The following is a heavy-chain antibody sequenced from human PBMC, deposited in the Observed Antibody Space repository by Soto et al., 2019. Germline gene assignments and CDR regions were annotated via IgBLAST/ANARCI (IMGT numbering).Heavy chain of an antibody. Sequence: SETLSLTCTVSGGSISSSSYYWGWIRQPPGKGLEWIGSIYYSGSTYYNPSLKSRVTISVDTSKNQFSLKLSSVTAADTAVYYCARRMKGRITMVRGVIKFPSPFCDYWGQGTLVT. J-gene: IGHJ4*02. CDR2: IYYSGST. V-gene: IGHV4-39*01. D-gene: IGHD3-10*01. CDR3: ARRMKGRITMVRGVIKFPSPFCDY. CDR1: GGSISSSSYY.